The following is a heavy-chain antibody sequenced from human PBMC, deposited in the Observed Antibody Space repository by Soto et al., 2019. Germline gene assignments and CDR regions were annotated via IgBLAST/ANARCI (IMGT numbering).Heavy chain of an antibody. CDR1: GGSISSGGYS. CDR2: VYPRGST. D-gene: IGHD6-6*01. J-gene: IGHJ4*02. V-gene: IGHV4-30-2*01. Sequence: SETLSLTCAVSGGSISSGGYSWNWIRQPPGKGLEWIGYVYPRGSTSYNPSLQSRVTISVDTSKNQFSLKLSSVTAAGTAVYYCASRPLRTMYYFDSWGPGTLVTVSS. CDR3: ASRPLRTMYYFDS.